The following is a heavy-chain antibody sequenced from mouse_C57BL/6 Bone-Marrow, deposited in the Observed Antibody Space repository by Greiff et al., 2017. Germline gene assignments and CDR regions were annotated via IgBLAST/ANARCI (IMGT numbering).Heavy chain of an antibody. J-gene: IGHJ4*01. CDR3: TTRQSYAMDY. CDR1: GFNIKDSY. V-gene: IGHV14-1*01. D-gene: IGHD3-2*01. Sequence: EVQLQQSGAELVRPGASVKLSCTASGFNIKDSYMHWVKQRPEQGLEWIGRIDPEDGDSEYAPKFQGKATMTADTSSNTAYLQLCSLTSEDSAFYYCTTRQSYAMDYWGQGTSGTVSS. CDR2: IDPEDGDS.